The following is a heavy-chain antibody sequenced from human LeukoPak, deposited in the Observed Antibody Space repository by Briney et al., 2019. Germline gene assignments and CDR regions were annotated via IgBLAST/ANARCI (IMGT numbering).Heavy chain of an antibody. V-gene: IGHV1-69*05. CDR3: ARDGITGTTWNY. J-gene: IGHJ4*02. D-gene: IGHD1-20*01. CDR2: IIPIFGTA. CDR1: GGTFSSYA. Sequence: SVKVSCKTSGGTFSSYAISWVRQAPGQGLEWMGRIIPIFGTANYAQKFQGRVTITTDESTSTAYMELSSLRSEDTAVYYCARDGITGTTWNYWGQGTLVTVSS.